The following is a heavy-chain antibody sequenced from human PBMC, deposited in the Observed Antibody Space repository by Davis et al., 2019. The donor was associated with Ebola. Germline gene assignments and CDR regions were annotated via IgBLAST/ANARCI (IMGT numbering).Heavy chain of an antibody. CDR3: ARWKSYSSDAFDI. D-gene: IGHD6-13*01. CDR2: IYSGGST. CDR1: GFTVSSNY. J-gene: IGHJ3*02. Sequence: GESLKISCAASGFTVSSNYMSWVRQAPGKGLEWVSVIYSGGSTYYADSVKGRFTISRDNSQNTLYLQMNSLRVEDTAVYYCARWKSYSSDAFDIWGQGTMVTVSS. V-gene: IGHV3-53*01.